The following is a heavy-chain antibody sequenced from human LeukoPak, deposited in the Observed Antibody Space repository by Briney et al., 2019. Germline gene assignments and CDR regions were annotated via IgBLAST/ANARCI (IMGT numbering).Heavy chain of an antibody. D-gene: IGHD1-26*01. J-gene: IGHJ4*02. CDR2: IIPILGIA. CDR1: GGTFSSYA. V-gene: IGHV1-69*04. Sequence: SVKVSCKASGGTFSSYAISWVRQAPGQGLEWMGRIIPILGIANYAQKFQGRVTITADKSTSTAYMELSSLRSEDTAVYYCARDSVVGAPNDYWGQGTLATVSS. CDR3: ARDSVVGAPNDY.